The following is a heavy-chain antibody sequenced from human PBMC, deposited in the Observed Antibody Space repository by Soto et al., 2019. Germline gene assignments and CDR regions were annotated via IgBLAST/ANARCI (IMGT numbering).Heavy chain of an antibody. J-gene: IGHJ4*02. CDR2: INHSGST. Sequence: PSETLSLTCAVYGGSFSGYYWSWIRQPPGKGLEWIGEINHSGSTNYNPSLKSRVTISVDTSKNQFSLKLSSVTAADTAVYYCARGLATVVTSYFDYWGQGTLVTVSS. V-gene: IGHV4-34*01. CDR1: GGSFSGYY. CDR3: ARGLATVVTSYFDY. D-gene: IGHD4-17*01.